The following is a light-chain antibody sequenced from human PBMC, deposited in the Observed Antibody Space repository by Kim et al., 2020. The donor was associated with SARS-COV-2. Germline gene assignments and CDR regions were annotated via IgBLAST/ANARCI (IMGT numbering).Light chain of an antibody. CDR1: NIGIKS. Sequence: APGKTASFTCEGNNIGIKSVHWYQQRPGQAPVLVMHDDSDRPSGIPERFAGSNSGNTATLTISRVEAEDEADYFCQVWDSTSDYVVFGGGTQLTV. CDR3: QVWDSTSDYVV. J-gene: IGLJ3*02. CDR2: DDS. V-gene: IGLV3-21*03.